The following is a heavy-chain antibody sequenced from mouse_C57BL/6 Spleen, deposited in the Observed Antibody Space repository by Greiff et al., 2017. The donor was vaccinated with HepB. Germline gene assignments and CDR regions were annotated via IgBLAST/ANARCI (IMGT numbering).Heavy chain of an antibody. CDR2: IDPSDSYT. V-gene: IGHV1-50*01. CDR3: ARRGVFDAMDY. Sequence: QVQLKQPGAELVKPGASVKLSCKASGYTFTSYWMQWVKQRPGQGLEWIGEIDPSDSYTNYNQKFKGKATLTVDTSSSTAYMQLSSLTSEDSAVYYCARRGVFDAMDYWGQGTSVTVSS. J-gene: IGHJ4*01. CDR1: GYTFTSYW.